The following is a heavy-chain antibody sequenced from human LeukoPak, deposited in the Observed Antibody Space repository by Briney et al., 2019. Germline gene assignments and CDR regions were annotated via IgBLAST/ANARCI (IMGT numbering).Heavy chain of an antibody. CDR1: GFTFSSYG. D-gene: IGHD3-3*01. Sequence: GGSLRLSCAASGFTFSSYGMHWVRQAPGKGLEWVAVISYDGSNKYYADSVKGRFTISRDNSKNTLYLQMNSLRAEDTAVYYCARSSRLYDFWSGYCDYWGQGTLVTVSS. CDR2: ISYDGSNK. V-gene: IGHV3-30*03. CDR3: ARSSRLYDFWSGYCDY. J-gene: IGHJ4*02.